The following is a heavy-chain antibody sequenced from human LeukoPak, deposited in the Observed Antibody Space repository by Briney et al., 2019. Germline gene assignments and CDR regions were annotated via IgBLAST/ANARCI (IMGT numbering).Heavy chain of an antibody. CDR3: AKTPGYYYQPYYFDY. CDR1: GFTFSSDA. CDR2: ISASSSST. V-gene: IGHV3-23*01. Sequence: PGGSLRLSCAASGFTFSSDAMTWVRQAPGKGLQWVSLISASSSSTFYADSVKGRFPIFRDNSQKTLYLQMNSLRAEDTALYYCAKTPGYYYQPYYFDYWGQGTLVTVSS. D-gene: IGHD3-22*01. J-gene: IGHJ4*02.